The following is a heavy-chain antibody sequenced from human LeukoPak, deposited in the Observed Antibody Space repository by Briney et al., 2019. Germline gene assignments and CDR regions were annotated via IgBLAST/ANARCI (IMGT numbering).Heavy chain of an antibody. Sequence: TSETLSLTCTVSGVSISSYYWSWIRQPPGKGLEWIGEINHSGSTNYNPSLKSRVTISVDTSKNQFSLKLSSVTAADTAVYYCARGPYYYDSSGYDPWGQGTLVTVSS. CDR2: INHSGST. V-gene: IGHV4-34*01. J-gene: IGHJ5*02. CDR1: GVSISSYY. CDR3: ARGPYYYDSSGYDP. D-gene: IGHD3-22*01.